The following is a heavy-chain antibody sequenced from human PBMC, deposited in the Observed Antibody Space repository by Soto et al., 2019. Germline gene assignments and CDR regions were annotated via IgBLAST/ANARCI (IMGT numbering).Heavy chain of an antibody. D-gene: IGHD2-2*02. CDR2: ITSSGGAT. CDR1: GFTFSRYS. CDR3: ARGDCKTSCYIGF. J-gene: IGHJ4*02. Sequence: PGGSLRLSCAASGFTFSRYSMNWVRQAPGKGLEWVSYITSSGGATMYADSVKGRFTISRDNAKDSLYLQMNSLRVEDTAVYYCARGDCKTSCYIGFWGQGALVTVSS. V-gene: IGHV3-48*04.